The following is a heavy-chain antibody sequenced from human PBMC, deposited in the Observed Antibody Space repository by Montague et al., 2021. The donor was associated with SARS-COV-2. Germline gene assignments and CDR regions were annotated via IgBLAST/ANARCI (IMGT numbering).Heavy chain of an antibody. D-gene: IGHD2-15*01. CDR1: GFTFSSYG. V-gene: IGHV3-33*01. J-gene: IGHJ5*02. Sequence: SLRLSCAASGFTFSSYGMHWVRQAPGKGLEWVALIWYDVSNKYXXXSXXXRFTISRDNSKNTLYLQMNSLRAEDTAVYYCAIEFGHCSGGHCYSAWGQGTLVTVSS. CDR2: IWYDVSNK. CDR3: AIEFGHCSGGHCYSA.